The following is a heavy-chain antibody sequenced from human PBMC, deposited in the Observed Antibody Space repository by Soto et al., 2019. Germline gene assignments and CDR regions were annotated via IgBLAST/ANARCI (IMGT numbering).Heavy chain of an antibody. CDR1: GYSFTIYW. CDR2: IYPGDSDT. D-gene: IGHD4-4*01. CDR3: ARQRWLQSYYYYGMDV. J-gene: IGHJ6*02. Sequence: PGESLKSSGKGSGYSFTIYWIGWVLQMPWKGLEWMGIIYPGDSDTRYSPSFQGQVTISADKSISTAYLQWSSLKASDTAMYYCARQRWLQSYYYYGMDVWGQGTTVTVSS. V-gene: IGHV5-51*01.